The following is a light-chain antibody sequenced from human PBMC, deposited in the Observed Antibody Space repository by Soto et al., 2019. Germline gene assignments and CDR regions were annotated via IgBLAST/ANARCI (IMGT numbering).Light chain of an antibody. CDR2: GNS. J-gene: IGLJ1*01. CDR1: SSNIGAGYD. V-gene: IGLV1-40*01. Sequence: QSVLTQPPSVSGAPGQRVTISCTESSSNIGAGYDVHWYQQLPGTGPKLLISGNSNRPSGVPDRFSGSRSGTSASLAITGLQAEDEADYYCQSHDSSLSAYVFGTGTKVTVL. CDR3: QSHDSSLSAYV.